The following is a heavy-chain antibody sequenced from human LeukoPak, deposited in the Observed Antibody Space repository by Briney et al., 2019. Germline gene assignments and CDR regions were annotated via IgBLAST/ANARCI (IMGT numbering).Heavy chain of an antibody. V-gene: IGHV3-23*01. D-gene: IGHD7-27*01. Sequence: GGSLRLSCAASGFTFSSYAMSWVRQAPGKGLEWVSAISGSGGSTYYADSVKGRFTISRDNAKNSLYLQMTSLRAEDTAVYNCARDYTGGWNDYWGQGILVTVSS. CDR2: ISGSGGST. CDR3: ARDYTGGWNDY. J-gene: IGHJ4*02. CDR1: GFTFSSYA.